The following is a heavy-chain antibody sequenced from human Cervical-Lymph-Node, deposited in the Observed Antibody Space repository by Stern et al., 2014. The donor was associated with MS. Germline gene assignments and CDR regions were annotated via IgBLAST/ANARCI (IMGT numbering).Heavy chain of an antibody. D-gene: IGHD5-24*01. CDR2: AWYDGSTA. V-gene: IGHV3-33*01. J-gene: IGHJ4*02. CDR1: GSTFSSYG. CDR3: ARGHIPYAYNYLFDY. Sequence: VQLVESGGGVVKPGTPLSLPWAASGSTFSSYGMHWARQAQGKGLEWVAPAWYDGSTAYYTNSVKGRFTISRDNSKNTLSLQMNSLTAEDTAVYYCARGHIPYAYNYLFDYWGQGTLVTVSS.